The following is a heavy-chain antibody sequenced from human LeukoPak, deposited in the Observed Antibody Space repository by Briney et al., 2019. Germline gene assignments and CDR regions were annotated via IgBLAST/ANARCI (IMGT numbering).Heavy chain of an antibody. CDR3: TTVAGLLWFGELIYYFDY. CDR1: GFTFSNAW. Sequence: GGSLRLSCAASGFTFSNAWMSWVRQAPGKGLEWVGRIKSKTDGGTTDYAAPVKGRFTISRDGSKNTLYLQRNSLKTEDTAVYYCTTVAGLLWFGELIYYFDYWGRGTLVTVSS. V-gene: IGHV3-15*01. J-gene: IGHJ4*02. CDR2: IKSKTDGGTT. D-gene: IGHD3-10*01.